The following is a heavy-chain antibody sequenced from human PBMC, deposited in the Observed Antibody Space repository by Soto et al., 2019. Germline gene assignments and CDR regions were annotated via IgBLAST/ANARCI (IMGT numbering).Heavy chain of an antibody. V-gene: IGHV1-69*02. CDR3: ARFSFNYYDSSGSTVN. J-gene: IGHJ4*02. CDR1: GGTFSSYT. Sequence: SVKVSCKASGGTFSSYTISWVRQAPGQGLEWIGRIIPILGIANYAQKFQGRVTITADKSTSTAYMELSSLRSEDTAVYYCARFSFNYYDSSGSTVNWGQGTLVTVSS. D-gene: IGHD3-22*01. CDR2: IIPILGIA.